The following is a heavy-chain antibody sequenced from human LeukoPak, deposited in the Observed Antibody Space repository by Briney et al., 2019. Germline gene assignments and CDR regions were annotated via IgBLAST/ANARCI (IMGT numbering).Heavy chain of an antibody. J-gene: IGHJ4*02. Sequence: GGSLRLSCAASGFTVSSNYMSWVRQAPGKGLEWVGRIKSETDGGTTDYAAPVKGRFTISRDDSKNTLYLQMSGLKTEDSAVYFCAHRNTTMVRVDYWGQGTLVTVSS. CDR2: IKSETDGGTT. V-gene: IGHV3-15*01. CDR1: GFTVSSNY. CDR3: AHRNTTMVRVDY. D-gene: IGHD5-18*01.